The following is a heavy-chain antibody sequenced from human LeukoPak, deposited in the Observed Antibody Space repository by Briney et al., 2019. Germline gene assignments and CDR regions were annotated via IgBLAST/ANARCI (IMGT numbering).Heavy chain of an antibody. CDR1: GFTFSSYW. V-gene: IGHV3-74*01. Sequence: GGSLRLSCAASGFTFSSYWMHWVRQAPGKGLVWFSRINSDGSSTTYADSVKGRFTISRDNAKNTLYLQMNSLRVDDTAVYYCAKVTAVTNTGALDYWGQGTLVTVSS. J-gene: IGHJ4*02. CDR3: AKVTAVTNTGALDY. D-gene: IGHD4-17*01. CDR2: INSDGSST.